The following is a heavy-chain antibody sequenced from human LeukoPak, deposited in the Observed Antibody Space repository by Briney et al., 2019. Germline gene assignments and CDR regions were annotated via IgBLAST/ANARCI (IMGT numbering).Heavy chain of an antibody. CDR3: ARDQGDAPYYYDSSGYYYDY. J-gene: IGHJ4*02. CDR1: GFTFSSYS. V-gene: IGHV3-21*01. CDR2: ISSSSSYI. D-gene: IGHD3-22*01. Sequence: GGSLRLSXAASGFTFSSYSMNWVRQAPGKGLEWVSSISSSSSYIYYADSVKGRFTISRDNAKNSLYLQMNSLRAEDTAVYYCARDQGDAPYYYDSSGYYYDYWGQGTLVTVSP.